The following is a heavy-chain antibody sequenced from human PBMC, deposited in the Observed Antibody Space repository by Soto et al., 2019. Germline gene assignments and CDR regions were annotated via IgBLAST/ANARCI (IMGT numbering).Heavy chain of an antibody. CDR1: GGSTSSGGNY. V-gene: IGHV4-31*03. D-gene: IGHD2-15*01. J-gene: IGHJ4*02. Sequence: QVQLQESGPGLLKPPQTLSLPCTFPGGSTSSGGNYGSWIRQHPGKGLEWIGYIYYSGGTYYNPSLKSRVTISVDTSKNQFSLKLSSVTAADTAVYYCASDSGGLEFDFWGQGTLVTVSS. CDR2: IYYSGGT. CDR3: ASDSGGLEFDF.